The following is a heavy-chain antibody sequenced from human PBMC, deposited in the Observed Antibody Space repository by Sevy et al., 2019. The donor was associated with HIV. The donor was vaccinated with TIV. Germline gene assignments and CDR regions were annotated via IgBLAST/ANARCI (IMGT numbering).Heavy chain of an antibody. CDR1: GYTFTSYG. D-gene: IGHD3-3*01. CDR2: ISAYNGNT. V-gene: IGHV1-18*04. CDR3: AGPTTNYDFWPVSLNCSDP. Sequence: ASVKVSCKASGYTFTSYGISWVRQAPGQGLEWMGWISAYNGNTNYAQKLQGRVTMTTDTSTSTAYMELRSLRSDDTAGNYCAGPTTNYDFWPVSLNCSDPWGQETLVTFSS. J-gene: IGHJ5*02.